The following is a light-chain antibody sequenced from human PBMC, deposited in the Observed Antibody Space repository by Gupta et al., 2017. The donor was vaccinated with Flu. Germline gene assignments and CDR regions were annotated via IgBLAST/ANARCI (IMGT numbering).Light chain of an antibody. Sequence: QSALTQPRSVSGSPGQSVTISCTGTSSDVGGYNYVSWHQKHPGKAPKLMIYDVSKRPAGVPDRFSGSKSGNTASLTISERKAEDEADYYCCSYAGSYTLVFGGGTKLTVL. V-gene: IGLV2-11*01. J-gene: IGLJ2*01. CDR3: CSYAGSYTLV. CDR1: SSDVGGYNY. CDR2: DVS.